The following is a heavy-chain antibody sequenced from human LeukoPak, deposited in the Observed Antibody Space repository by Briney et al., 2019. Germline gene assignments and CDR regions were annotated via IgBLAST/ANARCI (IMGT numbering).Heavy chain of an antibody. CDR2: INQDGSEK. Sequence: GGSLRLSCAVSGFPFSTFWMSWVRQAPGKGLEWVANINQDGSEKYYVDSVRGRFAISRDNAKNSQYLQMNSLRAEDTAVYYCARSRYSGNSADYWGQGTLVTVSS. D-gene: IGHD6-13*01. CDR1: GFPFSTFW. J-gene: IGHJ4*02. V-gene: IGHV3-7*01. CDR3: ARSRYSGNSADY.